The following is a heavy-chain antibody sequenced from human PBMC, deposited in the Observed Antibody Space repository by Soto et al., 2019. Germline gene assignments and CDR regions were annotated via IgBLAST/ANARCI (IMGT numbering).Heavy chain of an antibody. Sequence: APVKVSCKTSGYTFNTYGINWVRQAPGQGLELMGWISAYDGKTTYAEKFQGRVTLTTDTSTSTAYMELRSLRSDDTAIYYCARDPHEFWTSYWFDPWGRGTPVTVSS. CDR2: ISAYDGKT. D-gene: IGHD3-3*01. V-gene: IGHV1-18*01. CDR1: GYTFNTYG. J-gene: IGHJ5*02. CDR3: ARDPHEFWTSYWFDP.